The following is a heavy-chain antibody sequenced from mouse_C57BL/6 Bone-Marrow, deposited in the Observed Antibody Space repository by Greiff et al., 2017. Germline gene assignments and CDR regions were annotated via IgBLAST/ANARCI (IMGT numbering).Heavy chain of an antibody. CDR2: IRNKANGYTT. CDR1: GFTFTDYY. J-gene: IGHJ3*01. Sequence: EVQGVESGGGLVQPGGSLSLSCAASGFTFTDYYMSWVRQPPGKALEWLGFIRNKANGYTTEYSASVKGRFTISRDNSQSILYLQMNALRAEDSATYYCARYESSGYLWFAYWGQGTLVTVSA. D-gene: IGHD3-2*02. V-gene: IGHV7-3*01. CDR3: ARYESSGYLWFAY.